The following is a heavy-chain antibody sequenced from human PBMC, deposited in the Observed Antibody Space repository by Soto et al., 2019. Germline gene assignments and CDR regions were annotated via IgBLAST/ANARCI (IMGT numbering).Heavy chain of an antibody. CDR3: ARRQAASGDHELPFAY. Sequence: PGESLKISCKGSGYSFTSYWIGWVLQMPGKGLEWMGIIYPGDSDTRYSPSFQGQVTISADKSISTAYLQWSSLKASDTAMYYCARRQAASGDHELPFAYSGQGTLVPVAS. CDR2: IYPGDSDT. D-gene: IGHD6-13*01. CDR1: GYSFTSYW. J-gene: IGHJ4*02. V-gene: IGHV5-51*01.